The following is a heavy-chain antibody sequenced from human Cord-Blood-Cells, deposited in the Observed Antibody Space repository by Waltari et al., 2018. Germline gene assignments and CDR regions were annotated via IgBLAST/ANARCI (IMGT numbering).Heavy chain of an antibody. CDR3: ARDGTTVNNWYFDL. J-gene: IGHJ2*01. D-gene: IGHD4-4*01. CDR1: GYSISSGYY. CDR2: IYHSGST. V-gene: IGHV4-38-2*02. Sequence: QVQLQESGPGLVKPSETLSLTCAVSGYSISSGYYWGWIQQPPGKGLEWIGSIYHSGSTYYNPSLKSRVTISVDTSKNQFSLKLSSVTAADTAVYYCARDGTTVNNWYFDLWGRGTLVTVSS.